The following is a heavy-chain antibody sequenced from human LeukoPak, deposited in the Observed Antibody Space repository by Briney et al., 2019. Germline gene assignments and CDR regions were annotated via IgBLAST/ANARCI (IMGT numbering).Heavy chain of an antibody. J-gene: IGHJ3*02. CDR2: IYHSGST. CDR1: GGSIRSGGYY. CDR3: ARGQRADAFDI. V-gene: IGHV4-30-2*01. D-gene: IGHD5-18*01. Sequence: SQTLSLTCTVSGGSIRSGGYYWSWIRQPPGKGLEWIGYIYHSGSTYYNPSLKSRVAISVDTSKNQFSLKLSSVTAADTAVYYCARGQRADAFDIWGQGTMVTVSS.